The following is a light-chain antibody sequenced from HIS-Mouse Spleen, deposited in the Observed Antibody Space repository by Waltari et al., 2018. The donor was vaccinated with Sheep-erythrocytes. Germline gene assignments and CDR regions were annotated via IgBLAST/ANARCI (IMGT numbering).Light chain of an antibody. CDR3: CSYAGSYNHV. V-gene: IGLV2-11*01. CDR2: DVS. J-gene: IGLJ1*01. Sequence: QSVLTQPRSVSGSPGQSVTISCTGTSSDVGGYNYVPWYQQHPGKAPKLMIYDVSKRPSGVPDRFSGSKSGNTASLTISGLQAEDEADYYCCSYAGSYNHVFATGTKVTVL. CDR1: SSDVGGYNY.